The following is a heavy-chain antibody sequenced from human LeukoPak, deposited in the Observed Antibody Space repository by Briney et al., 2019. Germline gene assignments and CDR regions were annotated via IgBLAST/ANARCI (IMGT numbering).Heavy chain of an antibody. CDR3: ARCGTPLLWFGEPHFDY. Sequence: GGSLRLSCAASGFTFSSYAMHWVRQAPGKGLEWVAVISYDGSNKYYADSVKGRFTISRDNSKNTLYLQMNSLRAEDTAVYYCARCGTPLLWFGEPHFDYWGQGTLVTVSS. V-gene: IGHV3-30-3*01. CDR2: ISYDGSNK. CDR1: GFTFSSYA. J-gene: IGHJ4*02. D-gene: IGHD3-10*01.